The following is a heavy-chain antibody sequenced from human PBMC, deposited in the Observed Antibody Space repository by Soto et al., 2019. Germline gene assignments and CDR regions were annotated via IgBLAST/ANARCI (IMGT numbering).Heavy chain of an antibody. D-gene: IGHD2-8*01. CDR2: IIPILGIA. J-gene: IGHJ4*02. CDR1: GGTFSSYT. V-gene: IGHV1-69*02. Sequence: SVKVSCKASGGTFSSYTISWVRQAPGQGLEWMGRIIPILGIANYAQKFQGRVTITADKSTSTAYMELSSLRSEDTAVYYCASRYCTNGVCWDYWGQGTLVTVSS. CDR3: ASRYCTNGVCWDY.